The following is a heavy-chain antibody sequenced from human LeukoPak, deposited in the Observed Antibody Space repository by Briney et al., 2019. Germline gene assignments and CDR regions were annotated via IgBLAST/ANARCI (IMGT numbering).Heavy chain of an antibody. D-gene: IGHD2-2*02. CDR1: GYTFTSYA. V-gene: IGHV1-3*01. Sequence: ASVKASCKASGYTFTSYAMHWVRQAPEQRLEWMGWINAGNGNTKYSQKFQGRVTITRDTSASTAYMELSSLRSEDTAVYYCARVGQPLLYPLSSPADAFDIWGQGTMVTVSS. J-gene: IGHJ3*02. CDR3: ARVGQPLLYPLSSPADAFDI. CDR2: INAGNGNT.